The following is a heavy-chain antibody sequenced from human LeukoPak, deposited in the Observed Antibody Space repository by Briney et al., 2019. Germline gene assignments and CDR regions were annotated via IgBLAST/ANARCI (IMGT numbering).Heavy chain of an antibody. CDR1: SGSISSYY. CDR2: SYYSGST. V-gene: IGHV4-59*08. D-gene: IGHD3-10*01. CDR3: ARYGSGSYSFGMDV. J-gene: IGHJ6*02. Sequence: SETLSLTCTVSSGSISSYYGSWSRQPPGKGLEWIEYSYYSGSTNYNPSLKSRVTISVDTSKNQFSLKLSSVTAADTAVYYCARYGSGSYSFGMDVWGQGTTVTVSS.